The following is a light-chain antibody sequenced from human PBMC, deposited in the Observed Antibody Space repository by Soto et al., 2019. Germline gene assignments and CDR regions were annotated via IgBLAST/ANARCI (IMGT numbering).Light chain of an antibody. V-gene: IGKV3-20*01. CDR3: QQYDSSLPAWT. CDR1: QSVSSSH. CDR2: GAS. J-gene: IGKJ1*01. Sequence: EIVLTQSPGTLSLSPGERATLSCRASQSVSSSHLAWYQQKPGQAPRLLIYGASSRATDIPDRFSGSGSGTDFTLTISRLEPEDFAVYYCQQYDSSLPAWTFGQGTEVEIK.